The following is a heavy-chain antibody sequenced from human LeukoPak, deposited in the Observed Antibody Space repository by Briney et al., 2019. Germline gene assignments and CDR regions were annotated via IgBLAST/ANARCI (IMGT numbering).Heavy chain of an antibody. D-gene: IGHD3-10*01. Sequence: SETLSLTCTVSGGSISSSSYYWGWIRQPPGKGLEWIGSIYYSGSTYYNPSLQSRVTISVDTSKNQFSLKLSSVTAADTAVYYCARPYGSGAGAEDWFDPWGQGTLVTVSS. J-gene: IGHJ5*02. V-gene: IGHV4-39*01. CDR1: GGSISSSSYY. CDR2: IYYSGST. CDR3: ARPYGSGAGAEDWFDP.